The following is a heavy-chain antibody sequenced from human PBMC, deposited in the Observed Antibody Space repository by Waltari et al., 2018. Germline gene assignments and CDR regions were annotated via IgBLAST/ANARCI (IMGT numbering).Heavy chain of an antibody. D-gene: IGHD3-3*01. CDR2: INHSGST. Sequence: QVQLQQWGAGLLKPSETLSLTCAVYGGSFSGSYWSWIRQPPGKGLEWIGEINHSGSTNYNPSLKSRVTISVDTSKNQFSLKLSSVTAADTAVYYCARKEGSGYYYFDYWGQGTLVTVSS. CDR1: GGSFSGSY. CDR3: ARKEGSGYYYFDY. J-gene: IGHJ4*02. V-gene: IGHV4-34*01.